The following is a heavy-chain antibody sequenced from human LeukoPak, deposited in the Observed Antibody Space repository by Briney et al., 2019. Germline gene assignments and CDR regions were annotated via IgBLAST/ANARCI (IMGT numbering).Heavy chain of an antibody. J-gene: IGHJ4*02. V-gene: IGHV3-73*01. Sequence: GGSLRLSCAASGFTFSGSAMHWVRQASGKGLEWVGRIGSKANSYATAYAASVKGRFTISRDDSKNTAYLQMNSLKTEDTAVYYCTRQSPIYCGGDCYPFDYWGQGTLVTVSS. D-gene: IGHD2-21*02. CDR1: GFTFSGSA. CDR2: IGSKANSYAT. CDR3: TRQSPIYCGGDCYPFDY.